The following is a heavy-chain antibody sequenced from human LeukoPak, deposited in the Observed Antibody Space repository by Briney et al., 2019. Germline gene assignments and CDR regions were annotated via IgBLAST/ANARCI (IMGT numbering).Heavy chain of an antibody. V-gene: IGHV3-21*01. D-gene: IGHD3-10*02. J-gene: IGHJ6*02. Sequence: GGSLRLSCAASGFNFKTYSMNWVRQAPGKGLEWVSSISHSSTYINYAASVRGRFSVSRDNAKNSVYLQMNSLSAEDTAVYYCARTAYSYVGTGITYSDYYYCGLDVWGQGTTVTASS. CDR2: ISHSSTYI. CDR1: GFNFKTYS. CDR3: ARTAYSYVGTGITYSDYYYCGLDV.